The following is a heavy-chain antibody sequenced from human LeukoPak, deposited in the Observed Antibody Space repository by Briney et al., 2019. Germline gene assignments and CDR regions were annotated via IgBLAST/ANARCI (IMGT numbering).Heavy chain of an antibody. CDR2: ISSGSSSI. CDR1: GLTFSSYA. J-gene: IGHJ3*01. CDR3: ARADSSSWPGEAFDA. V-gene: IGHV3-48*04. Sequence: GGSLRLSCAASGLTFSSYAMDWVRQAPGKGVEWISYISSGSSSIYYADSVKGRFTISRDNAKNSLYLQMNSLRAEDTAVYYCARADSSSWPGEAFDAWGQGTMVTVSS. D-gene: IGHD6-13*01.